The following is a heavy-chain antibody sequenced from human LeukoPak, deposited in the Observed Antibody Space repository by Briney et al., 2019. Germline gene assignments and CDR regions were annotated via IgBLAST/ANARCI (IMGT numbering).Heavy chain of an antibody. CDR2: ISYDGSNK. D-gene: IGHD6-13*01. CDR3: ARVPGSSWYNYYFDY. CDR1: GFTFSSYA. Sequence: GGSLRLSCAASGFTFSSYAMHWVRQAPGKGLEWVAVISYDGSNKYYADSVKGRFTISRDNSKNTLYLQMNSLRAEDTAVYYCARVPGSSWYNYYFDYWGQGTLVTVSS. J-gene: IGHJ4*02. V-gene: IGHV3-30*04.